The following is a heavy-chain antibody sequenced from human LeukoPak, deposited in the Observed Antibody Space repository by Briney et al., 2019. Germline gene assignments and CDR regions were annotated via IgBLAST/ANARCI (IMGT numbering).Heavy chain of an antibody. CDR3: ARIVAARWNWFDP. J-gene: IGHJ5*02. D-gene: IGHD6-6*01. CDR1: GYTFTVYN. V-gene: IGHV1-2*02. CDR2: INPNSGGT. Sequence: ASVKVSCKASGYTFTVYNMHWVRQAPGQGLEWMGWINPNSGGTNYAQKFQGRVTITRDTSISTAYMELSRLRSEDTAVYYCARIVAARWNWFDPWGQGTLVTVSS.